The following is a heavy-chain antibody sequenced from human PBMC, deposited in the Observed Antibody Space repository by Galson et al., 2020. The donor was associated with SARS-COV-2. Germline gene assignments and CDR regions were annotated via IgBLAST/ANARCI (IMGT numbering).Heavy chain of an antibody. V-gene: IGHV3-11*01. D-gene: IGHD3-10*01. J-gene: IGHJ6*02. Sequence: GESLKISCAASGFTFSDYYMSWIRQAPGKGLEWVSYISSSGSTIYYADSVKGRFTISRDNAKNSLYLQMNSLRAEDTAVYYCARGYGSGSYLRYYYYGMDVWGQGTTVTVSS. CDR1: GFTFSDYY. CDR2: ISSSGSTI. CDR3: ARGYGSGSYLRYYYYGMDV.